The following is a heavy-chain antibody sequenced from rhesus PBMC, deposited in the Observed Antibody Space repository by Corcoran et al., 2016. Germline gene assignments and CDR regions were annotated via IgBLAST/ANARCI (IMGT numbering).Heavy chain of an antibody. CDR2: IIPLVGIT. CDR1: GFTFGSYA. CDR3: ARSRPVLQFLDWLLSYGLDS. V-gene: IGHV1-198*02. Sequence: QVQLVQSGAEVKKPGASVKVSCKASGFTFGSYAINWVRTAPGLGLEWMGVIIPLVGITNYAAKIQGRVTMTADTSTSTAYMELSSLRSEDTAVYYCARSRPVLQFLDWLLSYGLDSWGQGVVVTDSS. J-gene: IGHJ6*01. D-gene: IGHD3-3*01.